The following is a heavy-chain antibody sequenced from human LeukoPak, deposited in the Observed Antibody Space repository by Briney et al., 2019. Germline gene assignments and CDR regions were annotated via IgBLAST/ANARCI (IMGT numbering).Heavy chain of an antibody. Sequence: SETLSPTCTVSGGSISSYYWSWIRQPPGKGLEWIGYIYYSGSTNYNPSLKSRVTISVDTSKNQFSLKLSSVTAADTAVYYCATGLSYSSSSPLDYWGQGTLVTVSS. D-gene: IGHD6-13*01. CDR2: IYYSGST. J-gene: IGHJ4*02. CDR1: GGSISSYY. V-gene: IGHV4-59*01. CDR3: ATGLSYSSSSPLDY.